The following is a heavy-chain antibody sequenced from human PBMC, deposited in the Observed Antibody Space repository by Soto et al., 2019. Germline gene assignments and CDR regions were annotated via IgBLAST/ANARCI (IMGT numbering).Heavy chain of an antibody. J-gene: IGHJ6*02. CDR1: GFTFSSYT. D-gene: IGHD3-9*01. CDR2: IYSGGST. CDR3: ARVRSRYCDWSTALYYYGMDV. V-gene: IGHV3-66*01. Sequence: PGGSLRLSCAASGFTFSSYTMNWVRQAPGKGLEWVSVIYSGGSTYYADSVKGRFTISRDNSKNTLYLQMNSLRAEDTAVYYCARVRSRYCDWSTALYYYGMDVWGQGTTVTVSS.